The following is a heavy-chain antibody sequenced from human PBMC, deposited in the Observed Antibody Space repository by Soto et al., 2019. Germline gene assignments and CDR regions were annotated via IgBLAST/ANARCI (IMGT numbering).Heavy chain of an antibody. CDR1: GLTFSTYG. CDR2: ISYDVRKT. J-gene: IGHJ4*02. V-gene: IGHV3-30*18. CDR3: AKDSLGGMGTVMMPGPD. Sequence: GGSLRLSCAVSGLTFSTYGMHWVRQAPGKGLEWVAVISYDVRKTHYADSVRGRFTISRDNSKSTLYLQMNDLRPDDTALYYCAKDSLGGMGTVMMPGPDWGQGTLVTVSS. D-gene: IGHD4-17*01.